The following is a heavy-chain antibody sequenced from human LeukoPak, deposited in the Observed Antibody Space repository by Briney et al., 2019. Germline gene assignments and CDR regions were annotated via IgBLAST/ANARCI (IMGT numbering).Heavy chain of an antibody. CDR3: ARGQSGYDLGWFDP. CDR1: GESFNGYY. CDR2: INDSGST. Sequence: SETLSLTCAVYGESFNGYYWTWIRQSPGKGLEWIGEINDSGSTNYNPSLKSRLTMSVDTSKNQFSLNLTSVTAADTAVYYCARGQSGYDLGWFDPWGQGTLVTVSS. D-gene: IGHD5-12*01. J-gene: IGHJ5*02. V-gene: IGHV4-34*01.